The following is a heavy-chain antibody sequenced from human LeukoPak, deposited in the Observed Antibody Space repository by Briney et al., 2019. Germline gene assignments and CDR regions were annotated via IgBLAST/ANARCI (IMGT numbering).Heavy chain of an antibody. CDR3: ARGAAPYYSYYMDV. V-gene: IGHV3-48*01. D-gene: IGHD6-6*01. J-gene: IGHJ6*03. CDR1: EFTFSNYS. CDR2: ISSSSRTI. Sequence: PGGSLGLSCAASEFTFSNYSMNWVRQAPGKGLEWVSYISSSSRTIYYADSVKGRFTISRDNAKNSLYLQMNSLRAEDTAVYYCARGAAPYYSYYMDVWGKGTTVTVSS.